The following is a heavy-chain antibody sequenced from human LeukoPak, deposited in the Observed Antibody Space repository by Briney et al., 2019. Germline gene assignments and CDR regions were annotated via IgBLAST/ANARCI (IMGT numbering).Heavy chain of an antibody. CDR1: GYPFTRFA. V-gene: IGHV1-18*01. J-gene: IGHJ6*02. Sequence: ASVKVSCKASGYPFTRFAINWVRQAPGQGLEWMGWISTHNGNTKYAETLQGRHTMTTDTSTNTAYMELRGLRSDDTAVYYCARNLGEEHNLYYGLDVWGQGTTVAVSS. CDR3: ARNLGEEHNLYYGLDV. D-gene: IGHD3-10*01. CDR2: ISTHNGNT.